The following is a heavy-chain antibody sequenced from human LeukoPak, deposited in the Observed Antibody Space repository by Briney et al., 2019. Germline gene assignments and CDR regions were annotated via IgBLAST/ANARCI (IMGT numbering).Heavy chain of an antibody. CDR2: IKQDGSEK. V-gene: IGHV3-7*01. J-gene: IGHJ4*02. CDR1: GFTLSTSW. CDR3: AREKATRYYFDY. Sequence: GSLRLSCAASGFTLSTSWMSWVRQAPGKGLEWVANIKQDGSEKYYVDSVKGRFTISRDNAKNSLYLQMNSLRAEDTAMYYCAREKATRYYFDYWGQGTLVTVSS. D-gene: IGHD5-12*01.